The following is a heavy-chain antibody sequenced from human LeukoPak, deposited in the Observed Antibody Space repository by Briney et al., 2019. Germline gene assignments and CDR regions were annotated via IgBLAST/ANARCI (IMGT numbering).Heavy chain of an antibody. CDR3: ARGYDILTGYYYWYFDL. Sequence: PGGSLRLSCAASGFTFSSYAMHWVRQAPGKGLEWVAVISYDGNNKYYADSVKGRFTISRDNSKNTLYLQINSLRTEDTAVYYCARGYDILTGYYYWYFDLWGRGTLVTVSS. J-gene: IGHJ2*01. CDR2: ISYDGNNK. D-gene: IGHD3-9*01. V-gene: IGHV3-30*04. CDR1: GFTFSSYA.